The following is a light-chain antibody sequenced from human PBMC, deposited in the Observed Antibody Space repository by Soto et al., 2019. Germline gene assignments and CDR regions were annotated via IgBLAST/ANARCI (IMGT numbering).Light chain of an antibody. CDR1: QSVSSY. CDR3: QQRSNWPST. CDR2: DAS. V-gene: IGKV3-11*01. J-gene: IGKJ4*01. Sequence: EIVLTQSPATLSLSPGERAALSCSASQSVSSYLAWYQQQPGQAPRLLIYDASKRATGIPARFSGSGSGTDLPITISRLAPEDFAVYFCQQRSNWPSTFGGATKVEI.